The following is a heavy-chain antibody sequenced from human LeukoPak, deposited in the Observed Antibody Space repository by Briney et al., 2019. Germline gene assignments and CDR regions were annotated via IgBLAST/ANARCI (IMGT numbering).Heavy chain of an antibody. CDR1: GYTFSRYD. J-gene: IGHJ5*02. V-gene: IGHV1-69*04. Sequence: ASVKVSCKASGYTFSRYDINWVRQAPGQGLEWMGRIIPILGIANYAQKFQGRVTITADKSTSTAYMELSSLRSEDTAVYYCARGKIAAAGTPGRFDRWGQGALVTVSS. CDR3: ARGKIAAAGTPGRFDR. D-gene: IGHD6-13*01. CDR2: IIPILGIA.